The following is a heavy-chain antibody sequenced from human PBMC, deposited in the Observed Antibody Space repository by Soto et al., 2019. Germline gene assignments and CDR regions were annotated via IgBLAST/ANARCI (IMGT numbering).Heavy chain of an antibody. D-gene: IGHD6-19*01. CDR2: IYYSGST. J-gene: IGHJ6*03. Sequence: SETLSLTCTVSGGSISSYYWSWIRQPPGKGLEWIGYIYYSGSTNYNPSLKSRVTISVGTSKNQFSLKLSSVTAADTAVYYCARGGSSGWYVSQYYYYYMDVWGKGTTVTVS. V-gene: IGHV4-59*01. CDR1: GGSISSYY. CDR3: ARGGSSGWYVSQYYYYYMDV.